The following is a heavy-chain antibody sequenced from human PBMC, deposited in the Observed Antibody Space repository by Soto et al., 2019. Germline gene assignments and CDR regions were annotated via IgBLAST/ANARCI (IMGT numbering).Heavy chain of an antibody. V-gene: IGHV3-15*07. CDR3: TTIEVDTAMVVYYYGMDV. CDR2: IKSKTDGGTT. D-gene: IGHD5-18*01. CDR1: GFTFSKAW. J-gene: IGHJ6*02. Sequence: GGSLRLSCAASGFTFSKAWMNWVRQAPGKGLEWVGRIKSKTDGGTTDYAAPGKGRFTISRDDSKNTLYLQMNSLKTEDTAVYYCTTIEVDTAMVVYYYGMDVWGQGTTVTVSS.